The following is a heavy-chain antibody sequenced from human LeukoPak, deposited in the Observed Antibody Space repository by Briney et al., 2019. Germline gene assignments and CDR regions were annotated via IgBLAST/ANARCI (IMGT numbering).Heavy chain of an antibody. J-gene: IGHJ4*02. V-gene: IGHV4-31*03. Sequence: SQTLSLTCTVSGGSISSGGYYWSWTRQHPGKGLEWIGYIYYSGSTHYNPSLKSRVTISVDTSKNQFPLKLSSVTAADTAVYYCARGGGDYYDRSGYYWSLFDYWGQGTLVTVSS. CDR1: GGSISSGGYY. CDR3: ARGGGDYYDRSGYYWSLFDY. CDR2: IYYSGST. D-gene: IGHD3-22*01.